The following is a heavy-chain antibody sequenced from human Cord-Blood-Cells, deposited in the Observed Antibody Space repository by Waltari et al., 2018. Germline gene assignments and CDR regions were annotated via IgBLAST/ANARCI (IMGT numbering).Heavy chain of an antibody. Sequence: QVQLVESGGGVVQPGRSLRLSCAASGFTFSSYGMHWVRQAPGKGLEWVAVRSYDGSNKYYADSVKGRFTISRDNSKNTLYLQMNSLRAEDTAVYYCAREYSSSSHAFDIWGQGTMVTVSS. CDR3: AREYSSSSHAFDI. V-gene: IGHV3-30*03. CDR1: GFTFSSYG. J-gene: IGHJ3*02. CDR2: RSYDGSNK. D-gene: IGHD6-6*01.